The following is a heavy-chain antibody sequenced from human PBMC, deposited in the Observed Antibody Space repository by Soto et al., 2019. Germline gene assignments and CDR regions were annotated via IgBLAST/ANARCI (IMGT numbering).Heavy chain of an antibody. CDR3: AKDVRRDVVTTDCAFDI. Sequence: EVQLLESGGGLVQPGGSLRLSCAASGFTFSSYAMNWVRQAPGKGLEWVSAISGSGGTTYYADSVKGRFTISRDNSKKMLFLQMNSMIAEVTAVYYCAKDVRRDVVTTDCAFDIWGQGTMVTVSS. D-gene: IGHD2-21*02. J-gene: IGHJ3*02. CDR2: ISGSGGTT. CDR1: GFTFSSYA. V-gene: IGHV3-23*01.